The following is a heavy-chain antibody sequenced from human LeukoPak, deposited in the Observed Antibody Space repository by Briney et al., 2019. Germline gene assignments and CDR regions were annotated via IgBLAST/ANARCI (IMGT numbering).Heavy chain of an antibody. Sequence: SETLSLTCTVSGGSISSSSYYWGWIRQPPGKGLEWIGSIYYSGSTYYNSSLKSRITISEDTSKNQFSLKLISVTAADTAVYYCARLSAHCSSSCCYFDCWGQGTLVTVSS. CDR2: IYYSGST. CDR1: GGSISSSSYY. D-gene: IGHD2-2*01. J-gene: IGHJ4*02. CDR3: ARLSAHCSSSCCYFDC. V-gene: IGHV4-39*01.